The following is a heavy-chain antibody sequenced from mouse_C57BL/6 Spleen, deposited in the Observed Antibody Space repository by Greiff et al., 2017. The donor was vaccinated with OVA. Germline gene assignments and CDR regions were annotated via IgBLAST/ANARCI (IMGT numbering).Heavy chain of an antibody. CDR1: GYAFSSSW. V-gene: IGHV1-82*01. CDR3: SYGYDGFAY. D-gene: IGHD2-2*01. CDR2: IYPGDGDT. J-gene: IGHJ3*01. Sequence: VQLQQSGPELVKPGASVKISCKASGYAFSSSWMNWVKQRPGKGLEWIGRIYPGDGDTNYNGQFKGKATLTADKSSSTAYMQLSSLTSEDSAVYFCSYGYDGFAYWGQGTLVTVSA.